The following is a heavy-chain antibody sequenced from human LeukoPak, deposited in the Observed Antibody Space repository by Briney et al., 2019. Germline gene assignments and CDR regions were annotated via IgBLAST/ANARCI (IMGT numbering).Heavy chain of an antibody. CDR1: GGSFSDYY. V-gene: IGHV4-34*01. J-gene: IGHJ4*02. CDR3: ARENDYVWGSYRLYYFDY. D-gene: IGHD3-16*02. Sequence: SETLSLTCAVYGGSFSDYYWIWIRQPPGKGLEWIAEINHRGTTNYNPSLKSRLSLSVDTSNRHFSLKLTSVTAADTAVYYCARENDYVWGSYRLYYFDYWGQGTLVTVSS. CDR2: INHRGTT.